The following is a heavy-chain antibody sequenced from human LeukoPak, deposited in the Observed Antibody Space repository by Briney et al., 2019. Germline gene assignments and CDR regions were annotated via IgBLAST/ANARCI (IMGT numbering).Heavy chain of an antibody. V-gene: IGHV3-74*01. CDR1: GFTFSNYW. CDR2: INSDGSST. J-gene: IGHJ4*02. D-gene: IGHD5-18*01. CDR3: ARDDQPRGYSYGYDY. Sequence: GGSLRLFCAASGFTFSNYWMHWVRQAPGKGLVWVSRINSDGSSTSYAYSVKGRVTISRDNAKNTLYLQMNSLRAEDTAIYYCARDDQPRGYSYGYDYWGQGTLVTVSS.